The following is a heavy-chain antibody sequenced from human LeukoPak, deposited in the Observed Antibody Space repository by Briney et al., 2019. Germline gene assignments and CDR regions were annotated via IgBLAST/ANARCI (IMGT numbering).Heavy chain of an antibody. D-gene: IGHD5-12*01. CDR3: ASFTNSGYDS. Sequence: SETLSLTCTVSGGSISSSSYYWGWIRQPPGKGLEWIGSIYYSGSTYYNPSLKSRVTISVDTSKNQFSLKLSSVTAADTAVYYCASFTNSGYDSWGQGTLVTVSS. J-gene: IGHJ5*02. CDR1: GGSISSSSYY. CDR2: IYYSGST. V-gene: IGHV4-39*07.